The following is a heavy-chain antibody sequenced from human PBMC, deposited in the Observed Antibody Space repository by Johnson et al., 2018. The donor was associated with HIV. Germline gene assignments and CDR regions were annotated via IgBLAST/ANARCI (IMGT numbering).Heavy chain of an antibody. Sequence: VQLVESGGGLIQPGGSLRLSCAASGFTVSSTHMSWVRQAPGKGLEWVSVIYSGGTTYHADSAKGRFTISRDNSKNTLYVQMNSLRAEDTAVYYCATGSVVVVAADIWGRGTVVTVSS. CDR1: GFTVSSTH. CDR3: ATGSVVVVAADI. CDR2: IYSGGTT. D-gene: IGHD2-15*01. V-gene: IGHV3-53*01. J-gene: IGHJ3*02.